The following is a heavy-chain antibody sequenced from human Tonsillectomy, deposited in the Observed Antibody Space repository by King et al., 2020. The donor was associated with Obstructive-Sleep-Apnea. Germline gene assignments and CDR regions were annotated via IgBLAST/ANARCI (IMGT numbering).Heavy chain of an antibody. CDR2: IYSDGST. CDR1: GFTVSRNY. D-gene: IGHD3-9*01. J-gene: IGHJ4*02. V-gene: IGHV3-66*01. CDR3: AREQSDILTGSGGIFDY. Sequence: VQLVESGGGLVQPGGSLRLSCAASGFTVSRNYMSWVRQAPGKGLEWVSVIYSDGSTYNADFVRGRFTISRDNSKNTLYLQMNSLRAEDTAVYYCAREQSDILTGSGGIFDYWGQGTLVTVSS.